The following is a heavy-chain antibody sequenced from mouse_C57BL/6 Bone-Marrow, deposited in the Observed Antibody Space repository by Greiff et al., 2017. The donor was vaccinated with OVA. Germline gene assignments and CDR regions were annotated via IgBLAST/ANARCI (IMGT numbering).Heavy chain of an antibody. CDR3: ARLGLRQGVDY. D-gene: IGHD2-4*01. Sequence: VKLQQPGAELVKPGASVKLSCKASGYTFTSYWMHWVKQRPGQGLEWIGMIHPNSGSTNYNEKFKSKATLTVDKSSSTAYMQLSSLTSEDSAVYYWARLGLRQGVDYWGQGTTLTVSS. J-gene: IGHJ2*01. CDR1: GYTFTSYW. V-gene: IGHV1-64*01. CDR2: IHPNSGST.